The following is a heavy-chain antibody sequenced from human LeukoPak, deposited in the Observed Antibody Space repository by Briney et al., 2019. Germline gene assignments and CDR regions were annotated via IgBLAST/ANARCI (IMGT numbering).Heavy chain of an antibody. D-gene: IGHD2-15*01. CDR1: GGSFSGYY. CDR3: ARAPLGYCSGGSCYGVDY. J-gene: IGHJ4*02. CDR2: INHSGST. Sequence: SETLSLTCAVYGGSFSGYYWSWIRQPPGKGLEWIGEINHSGSTSYNPSLKSRVTISVDTSKNQFSLKLSSVTAADTAVYYCARAPLGYCSGGSCYGVDYWGQGTLVTVSS. V-gene: IGHV4-34*01.